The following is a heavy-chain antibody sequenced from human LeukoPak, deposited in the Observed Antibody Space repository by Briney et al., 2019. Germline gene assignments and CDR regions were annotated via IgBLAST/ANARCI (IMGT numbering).Heavy chain of an antibody. J-gene: IGHJ4*02. V-gene: IGHV4-59*01. CDR3: ARGANWGSPDY. CDR2: IYYSGTT. Sequence: ETLSLTCTVSGGSISSDYWSWIRQSPGKGLEWIGYIYYSGTTSYNPSLKSRVTISLDTSKNQFSLKLSSVTAADTAVYYCARGANWGSPDYWGQRTLVTVSS. CDR1: GGSISSDY. D-gene: IGHD7-27*01.